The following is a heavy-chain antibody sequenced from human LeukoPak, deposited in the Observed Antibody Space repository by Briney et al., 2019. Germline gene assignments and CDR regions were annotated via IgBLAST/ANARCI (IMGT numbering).Heavy chain of an antibody. D-gene: IGHD2-2*02. CDR2: INPYNGAT. Sequence: ASVKVSCKVSGYTFTDYYIHWVRQAPGAGLEWTGWINPYNGATNYAQKFQGRLTMTRDTSMNTVYMELNRLRSDDTAVYYCARAPYCDFSGCYTGYNWFDPWGQGTLVTVSS. V-gene: IGHV1-2*02. J-gene: IGHJ5*02. CDR3: ARAPYCDFSGCYTGYNWFDP. CDR1: GYTFTDYY.